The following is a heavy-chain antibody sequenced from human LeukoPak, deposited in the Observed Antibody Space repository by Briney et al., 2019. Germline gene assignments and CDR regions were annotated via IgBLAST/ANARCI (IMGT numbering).Heavy chain of an antibody. V-gene: IGHV1-8*03. D-gene: IGHD2-2*01. CDR1: GYTFTSYD. J-gene: IGHJ6*03. Sequence: ASVKVSCKASGYTFTSYDINWVRQATGQGREWMGWMNPNSGNTGYAQKLQGRVTITRNTSISTAYMELSSLRSEDTAVYYCARAVVPAANYYYYMDVWGKGTTVTVSS. CDR2: MNPNSGNT. CDR3: ARAVVPAANYYYYMDV.